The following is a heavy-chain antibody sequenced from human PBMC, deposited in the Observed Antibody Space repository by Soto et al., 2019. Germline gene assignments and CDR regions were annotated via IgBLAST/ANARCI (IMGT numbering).Heavy chain of an antibody. D-gene: IGHD2-21*02. CDR1: GFRFSDHS. Sequence: VESGGGLVYPGGSLRLSCVASGFRFSDHSMNWVRQAPGKGLQWISYISSNSDTTYYADSVKGRFTVSRDNAKNALFLQMHSLRDDDTATYYCARLPKGRLVTAWGQGARVTVSS. CDR2: ISSNSDTT. J-gene: IGHJ4*02. CDR3: ARLPKGRLVTA. V-gene: IGHV3-48*02.